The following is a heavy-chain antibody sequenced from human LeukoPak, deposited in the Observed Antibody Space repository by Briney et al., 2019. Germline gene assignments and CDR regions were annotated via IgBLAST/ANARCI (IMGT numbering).Heavy chain of an antibody. CDR1: GGSISSSSYY. D-gene: IGHD3-3*01. V-gene: IGHV4-39*07. Sequence: SSETLSLTCTVSGGSISSSSYYWGWIRQPPGKGLEWIGSIYYSGSTYYNPSLKSRVTISVDTSKNQFSQKLSSVTAADTAVYYCASMYYDFWSGYYPTIDYWGQGTLVTVSS. J-gene: IGHJ4*02. CDR2: IYYSGST. CDR3: ASMYYDFWSGYYPTIDY.